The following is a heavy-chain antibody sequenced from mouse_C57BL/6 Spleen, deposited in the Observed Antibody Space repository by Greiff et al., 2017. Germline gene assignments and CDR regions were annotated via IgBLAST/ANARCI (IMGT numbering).Heavy chain of an antibody. CDR3: ARKIGCYGSSYDCYFDV. J-gene: IGHJ1*03. CDR2: IHPNSGST. V-gene: IGHV1-64*01. D-gene: IGHD1-1*01. CDR1: GYTFTSYW. Sequence: QVQLQQPGAELVKPGASVKLSCKASGYTFTSYWMHWVKQRPGQGLEWIGLIHPNSGSTNYNEKFKSKATLTVDKSSSTAYVQLSSLTSEDAAVYYCARKIGCYGSSYDCYFDVWGTGTTVTVSS.